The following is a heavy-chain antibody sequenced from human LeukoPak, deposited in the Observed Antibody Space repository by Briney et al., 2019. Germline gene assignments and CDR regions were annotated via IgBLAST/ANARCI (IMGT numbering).Heavy chain of an antibody. J-gene: IGHJ5*01. CDR2: IWFDGSNK. D-gene: IGHD1-1*01. V-gene: IGHV3-33*01. Sequence: GGSLRLSCAASGFTFNKYAMHWVRQAPGKGLEWVAFIWFDGSNKNFADSVKGRFIISRDNSRNTLYLEMSSLRVEDTAVYYCARDCRLNCARQPGFDSWGQGTLVTVSS. CDR3: ARDCRLNCARQPGFDS. CDR1: GFTFNKYA.